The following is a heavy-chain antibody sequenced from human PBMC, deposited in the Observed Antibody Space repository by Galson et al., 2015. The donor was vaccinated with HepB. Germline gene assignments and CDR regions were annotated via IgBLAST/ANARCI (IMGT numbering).Heavy chain of an antibody. V-gene: IGHV5-51*01. CDR3: ARQAPPYYYYYYGMDV. CDR1: GYSFTSYW. Sequence: QSGAEVKKPGESLKISCKGSGYSFTSYWIGWVRQMPGKGLEWMGIIYPGDSDTRYSPSFQGQVTISADKSISTAYLQWSSLKASYPAIYYCARQAPPYYYYYYGMDVWGQGTTVTVSS. CDR2: IYPGDSDT. J-gene: IGHJ6*02.